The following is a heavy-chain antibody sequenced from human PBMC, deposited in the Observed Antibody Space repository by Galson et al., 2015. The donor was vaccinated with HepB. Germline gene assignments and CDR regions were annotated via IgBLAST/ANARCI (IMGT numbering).Heavy chain of an antibody. J-gene: IGHJ4*02. V-gene: IGHV3-21*01. CDR1: GFTFSSYS. D-gene: IGHD5-12*01. Sequence: LRLSCAASGFTFSSYSMNWVRQAPGKRLEWVSSISSSSSYKYYADSVKGRFTISRDNAKNSLYLQMNSLRAEDTAVYYCARDVKGRGYEFDYWGQGTLVTVSS. CDR3: ARDVKGRGYEFDY. CDR2: ISSSSSYK.